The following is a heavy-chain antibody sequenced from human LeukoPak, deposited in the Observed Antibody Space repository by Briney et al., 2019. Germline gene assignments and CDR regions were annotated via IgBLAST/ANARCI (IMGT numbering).Heavy chain of an antibody. D-gene: IGHD2-15*01. CDR2: IYHSGST. CDR3: ARVRGYCSSGSCGMDV. J-gene: IGHJ6*02. V-gene: IGHV4-38-2*02. Sequence: SETLSLICTVSGDSISSYYWGWIRQPPGKGLEWIGSIYHSGSTYYNPSLKSRVTISVDTSKNQFSLKLSSVTAADTAVYYCARVRGYCSSGSCGMDVWGQGTTVTVSS. CDR1: GDSISSYY.